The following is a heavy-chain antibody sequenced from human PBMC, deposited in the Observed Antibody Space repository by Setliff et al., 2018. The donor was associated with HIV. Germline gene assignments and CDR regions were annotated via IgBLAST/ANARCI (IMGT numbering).Heavy chain of an antibody. V-gene: IGHV1-69*13. Sequence: LVKVSCKASGGTFNNYAISWVRQAPGQGLEWVGGIIPLFGTSNYALKFQGRVTITANESTNTAHMELSSLRSVDTAMYYCATVFYYDSESFSLDYWGQGMLVTV. J-gene: IGHJ4*02. CDR1: GGTFNNYA. CDR2: IIPLFGTS. CDR3: ATVFYYDSESFSLDY. D-gene: IGHD3-10*01.